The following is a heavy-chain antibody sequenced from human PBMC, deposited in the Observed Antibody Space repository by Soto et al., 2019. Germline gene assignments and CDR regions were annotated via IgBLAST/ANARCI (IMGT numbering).Heavy chain of an antibody. D-gene: IGHD4-4*01. CDR1: GFTFSSYA. J-gene: IGHJ6*03. V-gene: IGHV3-23*01. CDR2: ISGSGGST. Sequence: EVQLLESGGGLVQPGGSLRLSCEASGFTFSSYAMSWVRQAPGKGLEWVSAISGSGGSTYYADSVKGRFTISRDNSKNPMYLQMNSLRAEDTAVYYCATDRDYSYYYYYMDVWGKGTTVTVSS. CDR3: ATDRDYSYYYYYMDV.